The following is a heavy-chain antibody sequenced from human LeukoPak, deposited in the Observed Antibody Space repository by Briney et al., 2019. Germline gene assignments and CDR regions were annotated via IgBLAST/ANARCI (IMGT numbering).Heavy chain of an antibody. J-gene: IGHJ4*02. Sequence: ASVKVSCKASGYTFTGYYIHWVRQAPGQGLEWMGWINPNSDGTSYAQKFQGRVTMTRDTSISTAYMELSRLRSDDTAVYYCARDTVTKLFYWGQGTLVTVSS. CDR2: INPNSDGT. V-gene: IGHV1-2*02. CDR3: ARDTVTKLFY. D-gene: IGHD4-17*01. CDR1: GYTFTGYY.